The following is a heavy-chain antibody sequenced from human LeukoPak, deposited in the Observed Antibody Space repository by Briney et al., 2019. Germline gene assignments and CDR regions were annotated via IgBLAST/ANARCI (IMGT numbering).Heavy chain of an antibody. CDR1: RFSFSTFG. Sequence: GGSLRLSCAASRFSFSTFGMHWVRQAPGKGLEWVAVISSDGGNKYYADSVRGRFTISRDNSKDTLYLQMSSLRIEDAAVYYCRAATKYLDYYYDYWGQGTLVTVSS. CDR2: ISSDGGNK. D-gene: IGHD3-22*01. CDR3: RAATKYLDYYYDY. J-gene: IGHJ4*02. V-gene: IGHV3-30*03.